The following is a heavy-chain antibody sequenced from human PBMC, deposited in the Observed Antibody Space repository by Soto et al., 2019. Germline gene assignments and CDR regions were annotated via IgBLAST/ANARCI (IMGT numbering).Heavy chain of an antibody. Sequence: QVQLQESGPGLVKPSETLSLTCSVSGGSVDSGSHYWAWIRQPPGKGLEWIGHVYYSGSPNYKPSLKSRVPILVDTSKNQFSLSMTSVTAVDTAVYYCARAGLIMYYFDSWGQGTQVTVSS. J-gene: IGHJ4*02. CDR2: VYYSGSP. CDR3: ARAGLIMYYFDS. D-gene: IGHD3-10*01. CDR1: GGSVDSGSHY. V-gene: IGHV4-61*01.